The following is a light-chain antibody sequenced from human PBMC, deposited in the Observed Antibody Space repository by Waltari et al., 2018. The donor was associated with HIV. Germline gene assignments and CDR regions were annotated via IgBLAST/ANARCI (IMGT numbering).Light chain of an antibody. CDR3: QQYKVWPPWT. V-gene: IGKV3-15*01. J-gene: IGKJ1*01. CDR2: GAS. Sequence: EIVMTQSPATLSVSPGERATLSCRASQSVSGNLAWYQQKPGQAPRLLIYGASTRATGIPARFSGSGSGTEFTLSISSLQSEDFAVYYCQQYKVWPPWTFGQGTEVEIK. CDR1: QSVSGN.